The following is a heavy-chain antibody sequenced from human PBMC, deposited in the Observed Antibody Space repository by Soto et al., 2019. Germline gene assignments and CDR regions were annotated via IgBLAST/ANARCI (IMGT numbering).Heavy chain of an antibody. V-gene: IGHV3-74*01. D-gene: IGHD1-26*01. CDR3: ARGGAMGVDY. J-gene: IGHJ4*02. CDR2: IDGAAATT. Sequence: GGSLRLSCTASGFTFNNKWMHWVRQAPGKGLVWLSRIDGAAATTNYADSVKGRFTISRDNAKNVVFLHVNGLTDEDTAVYYCARGGAMGVDYWGQGTLVTVSS. CDR1: GFTFNNKW.